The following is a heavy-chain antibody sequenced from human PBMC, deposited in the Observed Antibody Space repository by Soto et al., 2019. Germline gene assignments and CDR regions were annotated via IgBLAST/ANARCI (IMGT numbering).Heavy chain of an antibody. CDR1: GGSIISYY. J-gene: IGHJ5*02. V-gene: IGHV4-59*01. Sequence: AETLSLTCTVSGGSIISYYCIWSRQPPGKGLEWIGYIYYSGSTNYNPSLKSRVTISVDTSKNQFSLKLSSVTAADTAVYYCARDRKHNWFDPWGQGTLVTVSS. CDR2: IYYSGST. CDR3: ARDRKHNWFDP.